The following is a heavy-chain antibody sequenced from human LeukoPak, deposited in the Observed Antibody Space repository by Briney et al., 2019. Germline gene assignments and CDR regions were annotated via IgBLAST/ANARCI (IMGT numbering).Heavy chain of an antibody. D-gene: IGHD3-22*01. J-gene: IGHJ4*02. CDR2: IRYDGSNK. CDR1: GFTFSGYG. Sequence: GGSLRLSCAASGFTFSGYGMHWVRQAPGKGLEWVAFIRYDGSNKYYADSVKGRFTISRDNSKNTLYLQMNSLRAEDTAVYYCAKDGTYYYDSSGYSFDYWGQGTLVTVSS. V-gene: IGHV3-30*02. CDR3: AKDGTYYYDSSGYSFDY.